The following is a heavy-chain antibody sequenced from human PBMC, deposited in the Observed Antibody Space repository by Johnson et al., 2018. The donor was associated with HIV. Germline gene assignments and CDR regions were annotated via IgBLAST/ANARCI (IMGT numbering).Heavy chain of an antibody. CDR3: AKDSGMIEVVTNAFDI. CDR2: IWYDGTSK. V-gene: IGHV3-33*06. Sequence: QVQLVESGGGLAKPAWSPRLSCAASQFTFSSYYMNCVRQAPGKGLEWVSLIWYDGTSKYYADSVKGRFTISRDNSKNTLYLQMNSLRGEDTAVYYCAKDSGMIEVVTNAFDIWGQGTMVTVSS. J-gene: IGHJ3*02. CDR1: QFTFSSYY. D-gene: IGHD3-22*01.